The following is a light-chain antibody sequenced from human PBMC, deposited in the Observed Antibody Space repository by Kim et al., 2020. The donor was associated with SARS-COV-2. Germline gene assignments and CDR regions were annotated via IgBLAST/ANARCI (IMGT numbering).Light chain of an antibody. CDR3: QAWDSSTKV. CDR1: KLWDKY. V-gene: IGLV3-1*01. Sequence: VSPGQAASITCSEDKLWDKYACWYQKKPGQSPVLVIYQDTKRPPGIPERFSGSNSGNTATLTISGTQAMDEADYYCQAWDSSTKVFGTGTKVTVL. CDR2: QDT. J-gene: IGLJ1*01.